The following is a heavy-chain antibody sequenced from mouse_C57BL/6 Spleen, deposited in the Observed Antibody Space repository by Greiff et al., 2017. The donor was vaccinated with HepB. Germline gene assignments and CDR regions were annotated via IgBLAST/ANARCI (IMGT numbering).Heavy chain of an antibody. Sequence: QVQLKQPGAELVMPGASVKLSCKASGYTFTSYWMHWVKQRPGQGLEWIGEIDPSDSYTNYNQKFKGKSTLTVDKSSSTAYMQLSSLTSEDSAVYYCARGGGKNWFAYWGQGTLVTVSA. D-gene: IGHD1-1*02. CDR2: IDPSDSYT. V-gene: IGHV1-69*01. CDR3: ARGGGKNWFAY. J-gene: IGHJ3*01. CDR1: GYTFTSYW.